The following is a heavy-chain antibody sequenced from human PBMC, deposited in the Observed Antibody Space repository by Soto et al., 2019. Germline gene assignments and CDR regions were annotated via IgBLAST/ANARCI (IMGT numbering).Heavy chain of an antibody. D-gene: IGHD6-13*01. Sequence: GGSLRLSCAASGFTFSSYSMNWVRQAPGKGLEWVSSISSSSSYIYYAGSVKGRFTISRDNAKNSLYLQMNSLRAEDTAVYYCARDRVPAAIGNPGIAAAGTGYWGQGTLVTVSS. J-gene: IGHJ4*02. V-gene: IGHV3-21*01. CDR3: ARDRVPAAIGNPGIAAAGTGY. CDR1: GFTFSSYS. CDR2: ISSSSSYI.